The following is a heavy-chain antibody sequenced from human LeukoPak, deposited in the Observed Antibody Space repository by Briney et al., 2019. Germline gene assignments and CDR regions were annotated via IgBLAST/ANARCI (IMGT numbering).Heavy chain of an antibody. J-gene: IGHJ4*02. V-gene: IGHV4-59*01. D-gene: IGHD5-18*01. Sequence: SSETLSLTCTVSGGSISSYYWSWIRQPPGKGLEWIGYIYYSGSTNYNPSLKSRVTISVDTSKNQFSLKLSSVTAADTAMYYCASLGAAMAFDYWGQGTLVTVSS. CDR1: GGSISSYY. CDR3: ASLGAAMAFDY. CDR2: IYYSGST.